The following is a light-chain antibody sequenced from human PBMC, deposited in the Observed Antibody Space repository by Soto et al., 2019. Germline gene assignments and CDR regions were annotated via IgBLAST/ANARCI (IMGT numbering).Light chain of an antibody. J-gene: IGLJ3*02. Sequence: QSVLTQPPSVSGAPGQRVTISCTGSSSNIGAGYDVHWYQQVPGTAPKLLIYSNTNRPSGVPDRFSASKSGTSASLAITGLQAEDEGDHYCQSYDSSLSGWVFGGGTKLTVL. V-gene: IGLV1-40*01. CDR1: SSNIGAGYD. CDR3: QSYDSSLSGWV. CDR2: SNT.